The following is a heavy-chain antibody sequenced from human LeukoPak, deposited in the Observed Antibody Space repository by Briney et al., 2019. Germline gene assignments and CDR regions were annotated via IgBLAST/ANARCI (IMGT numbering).Heavy chain of an antibody. CDR2: INAGNGNT. CDR3: ARVGSYYEDLDY. D-gene: IGHD3-22*01. V-gene: IGHV1-3*01. CDR1: GCTFTSYA. J-gene: IGHJ4*02. Sequence: ASVKVSCKASGCTFTSYAMHWVRQAPGQRLEWMGWINAGNGNTKYSQKFQGRVTITRDTSASTAYMELSSLRSEDTAVYYCARVGSYYEDLDYWGQGTLVTVSS.